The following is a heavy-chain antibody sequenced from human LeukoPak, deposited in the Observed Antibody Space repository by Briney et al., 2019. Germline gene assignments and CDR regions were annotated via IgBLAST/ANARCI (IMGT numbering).Heavy chain of an antibody. CDR1: GGSISSGSYY. Sequence: SQTLSLTCTVSGGSISSGSYYWSWIRQPAGKGLEWIGRIYTSGSTNYNPSLKSRVTLTVDTSKNQFSLKLSSVTAADTAVYYCARSWLPTGGYYYSMDVWGKGTPVTVSS. V-gene: IGHV4-61*02. CDR2: IYTSGST. D-gene: IGHD6-19*01. J-gene: IGHJ6*03. CDR3: ARSWLPTGGYYYSMDV.